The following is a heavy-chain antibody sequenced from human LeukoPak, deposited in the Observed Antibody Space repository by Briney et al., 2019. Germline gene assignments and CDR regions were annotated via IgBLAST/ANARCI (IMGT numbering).Heavy chain of an antibody. CDR1: GFTFSTYS. CDR3: ASRRGSSRPFDY. Sequence: GGSLRLSCAASGFTFSTYSGNWIRQAPGKGLEWVSSISDDSNYIFYADSVKGRFTISRDNAKNSLYLQMNSLTAEDSAVYYCASRRGSSRPFDYWGQGTLVTVSS. CDR2: ISDDSNYI. J-gene: IGHJ4*02. V-gene: IGHV3-21*01. D-gene: IGHD1-26*01.